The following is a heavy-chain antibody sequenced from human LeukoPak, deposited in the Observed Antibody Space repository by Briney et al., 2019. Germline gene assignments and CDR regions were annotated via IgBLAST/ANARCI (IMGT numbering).Heavy chain of an antibody. D-gene: IGHD3-22*01. V-gene: IGHV1-18*01. CDR3: ARDMYGRGDDYYDSSGLIGS. CDR1: GYTFTSYG. CDR2: ISAYNGNT. J-gene: IGHJ4*02. Sequence: ASVKVSCKASGYTFTSYGISWVRQAPGQGLEGMGWISAYNGNTNYAQKLQGRVTMTTDTSTSTAYMELRSLRSDDTAVYYCARDMYGRGDDYYDSSGLIGSWGQGTLVTVSS.